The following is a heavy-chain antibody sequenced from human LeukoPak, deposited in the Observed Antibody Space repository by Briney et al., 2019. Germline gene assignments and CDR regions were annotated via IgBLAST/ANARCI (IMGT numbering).Heavy chain of an antibody. J-gene: IGHJ5*02. CDR1: GFTFSSYA. CDR2: ISISPGST. D-gene: IGHD3-10*01. Sequence: GGSLRLFCAASGFTFSSYAKRWVRQAPGKGLEGVSSISISPGSTYYADSVKGRFTVSRDNSESTLYLRMNSVRADDTSVYYCVQGGGGNWFDPWGQGTLVTVSS. CDR3: VQGGGGNWFDP. V-gene: IGHV3-23*01.